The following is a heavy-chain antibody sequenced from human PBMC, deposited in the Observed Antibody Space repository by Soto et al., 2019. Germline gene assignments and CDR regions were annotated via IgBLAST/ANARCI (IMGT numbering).Heavy chain of an antibody. D-gene: IGHD2-15*01. CDR2: IYYSGST. Sequence: PSETLSLTCTVSGGSISSGGYYWSWIRQHPGKSLERIGYIYYSGSTYYKPSLKNRVTISVDTSKKQLSLKLNYVTAADTAVFFCASLSYYCSGGSCHSGLFDIWGQGTMVTVSS. CDR3: ASLSYYCSGGSCHSGLFDI. CDR1: GGSISSGGYY. J-gene: IGHJ3*02. V-gene: IGHV4-31*03.